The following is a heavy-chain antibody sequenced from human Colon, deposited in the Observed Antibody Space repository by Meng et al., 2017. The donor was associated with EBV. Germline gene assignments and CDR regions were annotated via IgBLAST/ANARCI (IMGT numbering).Heavy chain of an antibody. V-gene: IGHV4-4*02. D-gene: IGHD5-24*01. CDR2: IDQGGNT. J-gene: IGHJ4*02. CDR1: ASAISMTNG. CDR3: ARGNAYNAPSFDY. Sequence: QLQVCGPRLGAPVGPLSLALDVPASAISMTNGGSWGRKPQGKGLEWIGEIDQGGNTNYNPSLKSRVTISVDRSNDQFSLSLSSVTAADTAVYYCARGNAYNAPSFDYWGQGTLVTVSS.